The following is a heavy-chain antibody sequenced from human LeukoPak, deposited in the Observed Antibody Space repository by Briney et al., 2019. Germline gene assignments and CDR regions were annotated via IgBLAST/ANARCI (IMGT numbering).Heavy chain of an antibody. V-gene: IGHV4-39*01. J-gene: IGHJ4*02. Sequence: SETLSLTCTVSGGSISSSSYYWGWIRQPPGKGLEWIGSIYYSGSTYYNPSLKSRVTMSVDTSKNQFSLKLSSVTAADTAVYYCASGYDYVWGSYYFDYWGQGTLVTVSS. D-gene: IGHD3-16*01. CDR2: IYYSGST. CDR1: GGSISSSSYY. CDR3: ASGYDYVWGSYYFDY.